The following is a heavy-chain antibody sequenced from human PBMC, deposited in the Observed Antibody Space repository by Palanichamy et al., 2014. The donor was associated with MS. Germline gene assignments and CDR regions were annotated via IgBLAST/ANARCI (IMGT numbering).Heavy chain of an antibody. D-gene: IGHD3-10*01. CDR1: GGTFSSHA. V-gene: IGHV1-69*06. Sequence: QVQLVQSGAEVKKPGSSVKVSCETSGGTFSSHAINWVRQAPGQGLEWLGGIIPTFITANYAQNLQGRVTITADKSTNTAYMELSSLRSDDTAVYYCARSVSMIQGAFDYWGQGTLVTVSS. J-gene: IGHJ4*02. CDR3: ARSVSMIQGAFDY. CDR2: IIPTFITA.